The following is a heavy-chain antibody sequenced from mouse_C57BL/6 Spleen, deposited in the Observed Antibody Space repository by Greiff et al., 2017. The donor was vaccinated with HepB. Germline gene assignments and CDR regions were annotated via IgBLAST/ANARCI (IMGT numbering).Heavy chain of an antibody. CDR1: GYTFTSYW. Sequence: VQLQQPGAELVKPGASVKLSCKASGYTFTSYWMQWVKQRPGQGLEWIGEIDPSDSYNNYNQKFKGKVTLTVDTSSSTAYMQLRSLASEDSAVYYCASKRAYSNYAMDYWGQGTSVTVSS. CDR2: IDPSDSYN. CDR3: ASKRAYSNYAMDY. D-gene: IGHD2-5*01. J-gene: IGHJ4*01. V-gene: IGHV1-50*01.